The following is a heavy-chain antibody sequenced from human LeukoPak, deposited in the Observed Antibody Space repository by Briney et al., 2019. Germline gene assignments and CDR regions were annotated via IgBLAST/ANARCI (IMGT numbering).Heavy chain of an antibody. V-gene: IGHV4-34*01. J-gene: IGHJ3*02. CDR2: INHSGST. CDR1: GGSFSGYY. Sequence: SETLSLTCAVYGGSFSGYYWSWIRQPPGKGLEWIGEINHSGSTNYNPSLKSRVTISVDTSKNQFSLKLSSVTAADTAVYYCARKYRALVVPAAMIHDAFDIWGQGTMVTVSS. CDR3: ARKYRALVVPAAMIHDAFDI. D-gene: IGHD2-2*01.